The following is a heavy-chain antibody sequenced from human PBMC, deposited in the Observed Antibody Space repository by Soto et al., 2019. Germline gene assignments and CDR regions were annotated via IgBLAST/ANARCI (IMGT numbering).Heavy chain of an antibody. CDR1: GFTFGEYA. Sequence: GGALRLSCTASGFTFGEYAMSWFRQAPGKGLEWVGFIRSKAYGGTTEYAASVKGRFTISRDDSKSIAYLQMNSLKTEDTAVYYCTRDRASTYSYDLLRSYGMDVWGQGTTVTVSS. CDR3: TRDRASTYSYDLLRSYGMDV. D-gene: IGHD5-18*01. V-gene: IGHV3-49*03. CDR2: IRSKAYGGTT. J-gene: IGHJ6*02.